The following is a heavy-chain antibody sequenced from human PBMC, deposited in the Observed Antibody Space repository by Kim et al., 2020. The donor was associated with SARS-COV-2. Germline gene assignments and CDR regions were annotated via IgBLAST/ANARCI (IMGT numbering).Heavy chain of an antibody. CDR3: ARVKDCSSTSCPYYFDY. CDR1: GGSISSGDYY. Sequence: SETLSLTCTVSGGSISSGDYYWSWIRQPPGKGLEWIGYIYYSGSTYYNPSLKSRVTISVDTSKNQFSLKLSSVTAADTAVYYCARVKDCSSTSCPYYFDYWGQGTLVTVSS. V-gene: IGHV4-30-4*01. J-gene: IGHJ4*02. CDR2: IYYSGST. D-gene: IGHD2-2*01.